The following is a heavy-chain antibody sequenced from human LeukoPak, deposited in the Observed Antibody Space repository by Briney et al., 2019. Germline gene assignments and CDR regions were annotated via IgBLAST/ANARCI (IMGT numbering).Heavy chain of an antibody. CDR3: ARGTVGWNGNWFDP. CDR1: GGTFSSYA. Sequence: SVKVSCKASGGTFSSYAISWVRPAPGQGLEWMGGIIPIFGTANYAQKLQGRVTITTDESTSTAYMELSSLRSEDTAVYYCARGTVGWNGNWFDPWGQGTLVTVSS. J-gene: IGHJ5*02. V-gene: IGHV1-69*05. D-gene: IGHD1-1*01. CDR2: IIPIFGTA.